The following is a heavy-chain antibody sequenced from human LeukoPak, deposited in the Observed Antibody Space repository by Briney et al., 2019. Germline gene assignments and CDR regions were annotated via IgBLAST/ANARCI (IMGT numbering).Heavy chain of an antibody. CDR2: IKQDGNEK. D-gene: IGHD3-3*01. Sequence: GGSLRLSCAASGFTFSSYWMNWVRQAPGKGLEWVANIKQDGNEKYYVDSVKGRFTISRDNAKKSLYLQMDSLRVEDTAVYYCARPITVSGATDAFDIWGQGTMVTLSS. V-gene: IGHV3-7*01. CDR1: GFTFSSYW. J-gene: IGHJ3*02. CDR3: ARPITVSGATDAFDI.